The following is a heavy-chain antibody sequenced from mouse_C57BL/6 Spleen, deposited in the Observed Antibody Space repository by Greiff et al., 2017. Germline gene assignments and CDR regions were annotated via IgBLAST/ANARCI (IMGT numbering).Heavy chain of an antibody. D-gene: IGHD1-1*01. V-gene: IGHV1-18*01. CDR2: INPNNGGT. CDR1: GYTFTDYN. J-gene: IGHJ4*01. Sequence: VQLQQSGPELVKPGASVKIPCKASGYTFTDYNMAWVKQSHGKSLEWIGDINPNNGGTIYNQKFKGKATLTVDKSSSTAYMELRSLTSEDTAVYYCAREGDSSYDYAMDYWGQGTSVTVSS. CDR3: AREGDSSYDYAMDY.